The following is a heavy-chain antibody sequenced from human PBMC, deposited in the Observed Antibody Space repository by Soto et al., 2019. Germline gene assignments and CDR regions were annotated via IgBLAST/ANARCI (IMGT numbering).Heavy chain of an antibody. Sequence: GGSLRLSCAASGFTFSSYAMHWVRQAPGKGLEWVAVISYDGSNKYYADSVKGRFTVSRDNSKNTLYLQMNNLRAEDTAVYYCARDQVVVVVAARGDYYYYGMDVWGQGTTVTVSS. CDR1: GFTFSSYA. CDR2: ISYDGSNK. D-gene: IGHD2-15*01. V-gene: IGHV3-30*04. CDR3: ARDQVVVVVAARGDYYYYGMDV. J-gene: IGHJ6*02.